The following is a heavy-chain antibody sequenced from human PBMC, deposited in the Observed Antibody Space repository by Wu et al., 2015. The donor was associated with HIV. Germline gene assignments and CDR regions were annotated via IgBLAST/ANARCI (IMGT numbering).Heavy chain of an antibody. J-gene: IGHJ6*02. Sequence: QVQLVQSGAEVKKPGSSVKVSCKASGGTFSSYAISWVRQAPGQGLEWMGRIIPIFGTANYAQKFQGRVTITADESTSTAYMELSSLRSEDTAVYYCARLYYDILTGYRFGGGYGMDVWGQGTTVTVSS. CDR1: GGTFSSYA. CDR2: IIPIFGTA. V-gene: IGHV1-69*13. CDR3: ARLYYDILTGYRFGGGYGMDV. D-gene: IGHD3-9*01.